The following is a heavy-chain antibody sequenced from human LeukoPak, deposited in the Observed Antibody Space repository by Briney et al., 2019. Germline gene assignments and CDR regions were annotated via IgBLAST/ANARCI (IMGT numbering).Heavy chain of an antibody. CDR3: AKAGYSSSWYVDY. J-gene: IGHJ4*02. Sequence: GGSLRLSCAASGFTLSSYGMHWVRQAPGKGLEWVAVISNDGSNKYYADSVKGRFTISRDNSKNTLYLQMNSLRAEDTAVYYCAKAGYSSSWYVDYWGQGTLVLVSS. CDR2: ISNDGSNK. D-gene: IGHD6-13*01. V-gene: IGHV3-30*18. CDR1: GFTLSSYG.